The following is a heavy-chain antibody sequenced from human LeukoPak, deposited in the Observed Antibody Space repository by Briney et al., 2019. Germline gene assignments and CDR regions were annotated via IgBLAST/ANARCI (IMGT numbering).Heavy chain of an antibody. J-gene: IGHJ4*02. CDR1: GFTVSSNY. CDR3: ATNNYYDSESYFDY. V-gene: IGHV3-53*01. D-gene: IGHD3-22*01. CDR2: IYSGGST. Sequence: PGGSLRLSCAASGFTVSSNYMSWVRQAPGKGLEWVSVIYSGGSTYYADSVKGRFTISRDNSKNTLYLQMNSLRAEDTAVYYCATNNYYDSESYFDYWGQGILVTVSS.